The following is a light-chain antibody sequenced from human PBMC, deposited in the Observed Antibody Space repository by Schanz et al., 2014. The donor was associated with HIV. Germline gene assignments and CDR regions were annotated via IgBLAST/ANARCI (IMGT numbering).Light chain of an antibody. Sequence: IQMTQSPSSLSASVGARVTISCRASQGIRNDLGWYQQKPGKAPNLLIYHTSALKRGVPERFSGSGSGTEFTLTIINLQPDDSATYYCHQYATSSWTFGQGTKVEIK. CDR3: HQYATSSWT. CDR1: QGIRND. CDR2: HTS. V-gene: IGKV1-6*01. J-gene: IGKJ1*01.